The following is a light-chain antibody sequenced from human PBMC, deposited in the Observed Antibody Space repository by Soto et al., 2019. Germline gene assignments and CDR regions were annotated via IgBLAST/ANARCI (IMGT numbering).Light chain of an antibody. CDR3: RSYTTSSTLVV. CDR1: SSDVGGSHF. CDR2: DVT. V-gene: IGLV2-14*01. J-gene: IGLJ2*01. Sequence: QTVVTQPASVSGSPGQSITISCTGTSSDVGGSHFVSWYQQHPGKAPKLIIYDVTDRPSGVSDRFSGSISGNTASLTISGLQAEDEADYYCRSYTTSSTLVVFGGGTKLTVL.